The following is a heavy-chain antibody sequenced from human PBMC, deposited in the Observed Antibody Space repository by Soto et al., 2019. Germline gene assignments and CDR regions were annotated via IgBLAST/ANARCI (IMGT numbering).Heavy chain of an antibody. J-gene: IGHJ5*02. V-gene: IGHV4-4*07. CDR2: IYATGTT. Sequence: SETLSLTCTVSGASISGFYWSWIRKSAGKGLEWIGRIYATGTTDYNPSLKSRVMMSVDTSKKQFSLKLRSVTAADAAVYYCVRDGTKTLRDWFDPWGQGISVTVSS. D-gene: IGHD1-1*01. CDR1: GASISGFY. CDR3: VRDGTKTLRDWFDP.